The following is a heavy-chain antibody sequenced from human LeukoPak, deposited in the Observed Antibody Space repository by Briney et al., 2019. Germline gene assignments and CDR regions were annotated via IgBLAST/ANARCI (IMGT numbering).Heavy chain of an antibody. CDR2: IYWDDDS. D-gene: IGHD5-18*01. CDR3: AHSQVFSYGSFHDAYDI. Sequence: SGPTLVNPTQTLTLTCSLSGVSLSTSGVGVGWIRQPPGKALEWLALIYWDDDSRYSPSLKSRLTIAKDTSKQQVVLTLTNMDSVDTATYYCAHSQVFSYGSFHDAYDIWGLGMLVTVSS. CDR1: GVSLSTSGVG. V-gene: IGHV2-5*02. J-gene: IGHJ3*02.